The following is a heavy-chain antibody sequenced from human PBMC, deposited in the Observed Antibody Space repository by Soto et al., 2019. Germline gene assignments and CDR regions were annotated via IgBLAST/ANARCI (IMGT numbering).Heavy chain of an antibody. J-gene: IGHJ5*02. Sequence: QITLKESGPTLVKPTQTLTLTCTFSGFSLSTSGVGVGWIRQPPGKALEWLALIYWDDDKRYSPSLKSRLTITKDTSKNQVVLTMTNMDPVDTATYYCALECSGGSCYEGNWFDPWGQGTLVTVSS. CDR2: IYWDDDK. CDR1: GFSLSTSGVG. V-gene: IGHV2-5*02. CDR3: ALECSGGSCYEGNWFDP. D-gene: IGHD2-15*01.